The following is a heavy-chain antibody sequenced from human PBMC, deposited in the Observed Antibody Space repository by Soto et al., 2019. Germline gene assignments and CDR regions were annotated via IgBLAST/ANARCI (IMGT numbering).Heavy chain of an antibody. J-gene: IGHJ4*02. D-gene: IGHD2-21*02. Sequence: QVQLVQSGAEEKKPGASVKVSCKASGYTFTSYAMHWVRQAPGQRLEWMGWINAGNGNTKYSQKFQGRVTITRDTSASPAYMELSSLRCEDTAVYYCARAWVVVTAPDYWGQGTLVTVSS. V-gene: IGHV1-3*05. CDR2: INAGNGNT. CDR1: GYTFTSYA. CDR3: ARAWVVVTAPDY.